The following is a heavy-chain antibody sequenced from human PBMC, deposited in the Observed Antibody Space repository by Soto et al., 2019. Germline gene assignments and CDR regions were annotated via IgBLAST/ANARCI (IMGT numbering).Heavy chain of an antibody. CDR1: GGTFSSYA. CDR2: IIPIFGTA. Sequence: ASVKVSCKASGGTFSSYAISWVRQAPGQGLEWMGGIIPIFGTANYAQKFQGRVTITADESTSTAYMELSGLRSEDTAVYYCARKAGTGGYGMDVWGQGTTVTVSS. D-gene: IGHD1-1*01. CDR3: ARKAGTGGYGMDV. J-gene: IGHJ6*02. V-gene: IGHV1-69*13.